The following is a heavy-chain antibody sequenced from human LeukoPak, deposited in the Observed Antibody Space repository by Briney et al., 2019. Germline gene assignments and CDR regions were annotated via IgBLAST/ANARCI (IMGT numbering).Heavy chain of an antibody. D-gene: IGHD3-10*01. J-gene: IGHJ4*02. CDR1: GFTFDGYA. Sequence: PGGSLRLSCAASGFTFDGYAMHWVRQAPGKGLEWVSGLSWNSVSIAYADSVVGRFTISRDNAKNSLYLQMDSLRVEDTALYYCAKDFSHGSGNYYNSFDYWGQGTLVTVSS. CDR3: AKDFSHGSGNYYNSFDY. V-gene: IGHV3-9*01. CDR2: LSWNSVSI.